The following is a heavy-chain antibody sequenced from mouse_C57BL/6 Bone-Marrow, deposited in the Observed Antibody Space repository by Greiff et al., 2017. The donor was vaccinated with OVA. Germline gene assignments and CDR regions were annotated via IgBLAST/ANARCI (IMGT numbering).Heavy chain of an antibody. CDR2: ISDGGSYT. CDR1: GFTFSSYA. J-gene: IGHJ2*01. CDR3: ARIGGVFHFDY. D-gene: IGHD2-14*01. Sequence: EVMLVESGGGLVKPGGSLKLSCAASGFTFSSYAMSWVRQTPEKRLEWVATISDGGSYTYYPDNVKGRFTISRDNAKNNLYLQMSHLKSEDTAMYYCARIGGVFHFDYWGQGTTLTVSS. V-gene: IGHV5-4*03.